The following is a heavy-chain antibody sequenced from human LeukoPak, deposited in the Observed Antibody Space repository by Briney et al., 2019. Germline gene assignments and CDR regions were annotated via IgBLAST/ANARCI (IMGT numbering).Heavy chain of an antibody. D-gene: IGHD3-10*01. CDR1: GFTSSSYE. V-gene: IGHV3-48*03. CDR2: ISSSGSNI. J-gene: IGHJ4*02. CDR3: ARAPIIVDCYGSGSYLDY. Sequence: PGRSLRLSCAASGFTSSSYEMNWVRQAPGEGLEWDSYISSSGSNIYYADSVKGRFTISRDNAKNSLYLQMSTLRAEDTAVYYCARAPIIVDCYGSGSYLDYWGQGTLVTVSS.